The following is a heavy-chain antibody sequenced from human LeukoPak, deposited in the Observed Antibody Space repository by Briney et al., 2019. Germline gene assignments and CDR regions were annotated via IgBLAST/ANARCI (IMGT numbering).Heavy chain of an antibody. CDR1: GYTFTTYD. J-gene: IGHJ4*02. CDR2: MNPNSGNT. CDR3: ARANYYGSGKEDLDY. D-gene: IGHD3-10*01. V-gene: IGHV1-8*01. Sequence: ASVKVSRKASGYTFTTYDINWVRQATGQGLEWMGWMNPNSGNTGYAQKFQGRVTMTRNTSMSTAYMELNSLRSEDTAVYYCARANYYGSGKEDLDYWGQGTLVTVSS.